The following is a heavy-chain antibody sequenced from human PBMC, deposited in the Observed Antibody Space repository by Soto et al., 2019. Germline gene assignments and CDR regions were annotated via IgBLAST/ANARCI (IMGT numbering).Heavy chain of an antibody. CDR1: GGSISSYY. V-gene: IGHV4-59*08. Sequence: QVQLQESGPGLVKPSETLSLTCTVSGGSISSYYWSWIRQPPGKGLEWIGYIYYSGSTNYNPSLKSRVTISVDTSKNPFSLKLSSVTAADPAVYYCARHKYSGYDTEVFDYWGQGTLVTVSS. J-gene: IGHJ4*02. CDR2: IYYSGST. D-gene: IGHD5-12*01. CDR3: ARHKYSGYDTEVFDY.